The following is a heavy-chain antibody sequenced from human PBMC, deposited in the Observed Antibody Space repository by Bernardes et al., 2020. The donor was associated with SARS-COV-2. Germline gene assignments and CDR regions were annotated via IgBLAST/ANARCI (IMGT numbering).Heavy chain of an antibody. J-gene: IGHJ4*02. V-gene: IGHV3-23*01. CDR1: GFTFRNGA. Sequence: LSCAYSGFTFRNGAMCWVRRATGLGLEWVSTISATSSSTYYADSVRGRFTISRDNSKNTVYLQMNSRRAEDTALDYCAKVLIEAGGRGFDSWCQGILVTVFS. CDR3: AKVLIEAGGRGFDS. D-gene: IGHD6-13*01. CDR2: ISATSSST.